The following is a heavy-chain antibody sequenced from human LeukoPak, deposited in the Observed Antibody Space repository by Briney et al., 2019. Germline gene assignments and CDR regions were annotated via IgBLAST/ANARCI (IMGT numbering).Heavy chain of an antibody. V-gene: IGHV1-18*01. Sequence: ASVKVSCKASGYTFTSYGISWVRQTPGQGLEWMGWISAYNGNTNYAQKLQGRVTVTTDTSTSTAYMELRSLRSDDTAVYYCARYSSGYFSYYYMDVWGKGTTVTVSS. D-gene: IGHD6-25*01. CDR2: ISAYNGNT. J-gene: IGHJ6*03. CDR3: ARYSSGYFSYYYMDV. CDR1: GYTFTSYG.